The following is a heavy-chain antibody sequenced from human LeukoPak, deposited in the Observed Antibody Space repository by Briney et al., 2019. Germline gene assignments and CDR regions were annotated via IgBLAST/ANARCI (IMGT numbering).Heavy chain of an antibody. D-gene: IGHD5-18*01. CDR1: GFSFSDYA. CDR3: ARDSREGYSYGSYFDY. V-gene: IGHV3-30*09. CDR2: ISYDGSNK. Sequence: GGSLRLSCAASGFSFSDYAMVWVRQAPRKGLEWVAVISYDGSNKYYADSVKGRFAISRDNSKNTLYLLMNSLRAEDTAVYYCARDSREGYSYGSYFDYWGQGTLVTVSS. J-gene: IGHJ4*02.